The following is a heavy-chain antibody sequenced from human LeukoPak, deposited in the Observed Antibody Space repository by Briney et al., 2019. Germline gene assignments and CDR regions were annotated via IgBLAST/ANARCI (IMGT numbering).Heavy chain of an antibody. CDR3: AKDEGLHYYDSSGCYSY. CDR1: GFTFSSYG. CDR2: IRYDGSNK. V-gene: IGHV3-30*02. J-gene: IGHJ4*02. D-gene: IGHD3-22*01. Sequence: GGSLRLSCAASGFTFSSYGMHWVRQAPGKGLEWVAFIRYDGSNKYYADSVKGRFTISRDNSKNTLYLQMNSLRAEDTAVYYCAKDEGLHYYDSSGCYSYWGQGTLVTVSS.